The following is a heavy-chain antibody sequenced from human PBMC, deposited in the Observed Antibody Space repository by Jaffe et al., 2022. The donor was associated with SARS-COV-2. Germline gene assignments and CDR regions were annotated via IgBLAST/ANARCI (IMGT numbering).Heavy chain of an antibody. CDR1: GFTFSSYG. Sequence: QVQLVESGGGVVQPGRSLRLSCAASGFTFSSYGMHWVRQAPGKGLEWVAVISYDGSNKYYADSVKGRFTISRDNSKNTLYLQMNSLRAEDTAVYYCAKSRIYYYYGMDVWGQGTTVTVSS. J-gene: IGHJ6*02. CDR3: AKSRIYYYYGMDV. V-gene: IGHV3-30*18. CDR2: ISYDGSNK.